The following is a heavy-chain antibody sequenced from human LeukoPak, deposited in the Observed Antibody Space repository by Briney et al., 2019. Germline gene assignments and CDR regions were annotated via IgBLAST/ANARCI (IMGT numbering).Heavy chain of an antibody. D-gene: IGHD3-9*01. V-gene: IGHV3-23*01. CDR2: ISGSGGST. CDR3: AKDAADYDILTGYILGGYFDY. Sequence: PGGSLRLSCAASGFTFSSYAMSWIRQAPGKGLEWVSAISGSGGSTYYADSVKGRFTISRDNSKNTLYLQMNSLRAEDTAVYYCAKDAADYDILTGYILGGYFDYWGQGTLVTVSS. J-gene: IGHJ4*02. CDR1: GFTFSSYA.